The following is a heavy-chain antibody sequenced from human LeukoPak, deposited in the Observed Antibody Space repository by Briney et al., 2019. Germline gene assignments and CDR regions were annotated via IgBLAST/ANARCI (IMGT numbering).Heavy chain of an antibody. CDR3: SKGSAARHHPFYYFYLDV. J-gene: IGHJ6*03. V-gene: IGHV1-8*01. Sequence: GASVKVSCKASGYSFTSYDINWVRQATGQGLEWMGWMNPNSGNTGYAQKFQGRVTMTRNTSISTAYIELSSLRSEDTAVYYRSKGSAARHHPFYYFYLDVWGKGTTVTVSS. CDR1: GYSFTSYD. CDR2: MNPNSGNT. D-gene: IGHD6-6*01.